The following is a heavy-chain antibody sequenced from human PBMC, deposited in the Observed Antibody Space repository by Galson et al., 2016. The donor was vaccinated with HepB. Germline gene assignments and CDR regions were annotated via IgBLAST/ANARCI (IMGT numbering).Heavy chain of an antibody. Sequence: SETLSLTCTVSGGSVSSGGYSWSWIRQPPGKRLEWIGYIFYSGSANYSPSLKSRITITVDASQNQFSLKLSSVTAADTALYSCARGIAVAGGYSFDHWGQGTLVTVSS. CDR2: IFYSGSA. D-gene: IGHD6-19*01. CDR1: GGSVSSGGYS. V-gene: IGHV4-61*08. J-gene: IGHJ4*02. CDR3: ARGIAVAGGYSFDH.